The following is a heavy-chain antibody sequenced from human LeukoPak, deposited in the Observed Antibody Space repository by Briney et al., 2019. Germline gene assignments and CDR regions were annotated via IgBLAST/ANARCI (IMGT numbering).Heavy chain of an antibody. CDR1: GYTFTSYG. V-gene: IGHV1-18*01. D-gene: IGHD6-13*01. J-gene: IGHJ6*02. CDR2: ISAYNGNT. CDR3: ARDISDNSSWYVIYYYYGMDV. Sequence: ASVKVSCKASGYTFTSYGISWVRQAPGQGLEWMGWISAYNGNTNYAQKLQGRVTMTTDTSTSTAYMELRSLRSDDTAVYYCARDISDNSSWYVIYYYYGMDVWGQGTTVTVSS.